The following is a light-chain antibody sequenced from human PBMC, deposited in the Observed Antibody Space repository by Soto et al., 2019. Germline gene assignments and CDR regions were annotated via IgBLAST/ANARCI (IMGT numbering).Light chain of an antibody. J-gene: IGKJ4*01. CDR1: QCISGW. CDR3: QQATISQLT. CDR2: AAS. Sequence: DIQMTQSPSSVSASVGDRVTITCRPSQCISGWLAWYQQKPGKAPKLLIYAASTLETGVPSRFSGGRSGTDFTLTINNLQPEDFATYYCQQATISQLTFGGGTKVEIK. V-gene: IGKV1-12*01.